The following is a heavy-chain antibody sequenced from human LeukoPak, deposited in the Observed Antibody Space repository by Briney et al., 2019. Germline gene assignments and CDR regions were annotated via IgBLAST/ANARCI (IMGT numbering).Heavy chain of an antibody. CDR1: GVSISSYY. CDR3: ARQQQGWFDP. V-gene: IGHV4-59*01. CDR2: IYYSGST. J-gene: IGHJ5*02. Sequence: TPSETLSLTCTVSGVSISSYYWSWVRQPPGKGLEWIGYIYYSGSTNYNPSLKSRVTISVDTSKNQFSLKLSSVTAADTAVYYCARQQQGWFDPWGQGTLVTVSS. D-gene: IGHD6-13*01.